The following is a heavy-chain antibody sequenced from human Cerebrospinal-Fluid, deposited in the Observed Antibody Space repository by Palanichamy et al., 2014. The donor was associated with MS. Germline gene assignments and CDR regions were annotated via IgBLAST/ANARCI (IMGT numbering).Heavy chain of an antibody. J-gene: IGHJ4*02. D-gene: IGHD2-15*01. Sequence: QVQLQQWGAGLLKPSETLSLTCAVSGGSFSGYYWSWIRQSPEKGLEWIGQISHSGSTNYNPSLKSRVAISIGARNQFFLELTSVTAADTAVYYCVRGRNEPYVTGWYYCDSWGQGTLVTVSS. CDR2: ISHSGST. CDR3: VRGRNEPYVTGWYYCDS. CDR1: GGSFSGYY. V-gene: IGHV4-34*01.